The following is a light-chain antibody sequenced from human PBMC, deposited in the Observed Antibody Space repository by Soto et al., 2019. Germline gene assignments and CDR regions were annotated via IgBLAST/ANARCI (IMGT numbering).Light chain of an antibody. CDR3: QQYGSSPFT. CDR2: GSS. Sequence: DIVLTQSPRTLSLSPGERDTLSCLGSQSISSNYLAWYKQKPGQPPRLLISGSSIRATGIPKRFSGSASGTNFTLTISSLEPEDFAVFDCQQYGSSPFTFGPGTKVDIK. J-gene: IGKJ3*01. V-gene: IGKV3-20*01. CDR1: QSISSNY.